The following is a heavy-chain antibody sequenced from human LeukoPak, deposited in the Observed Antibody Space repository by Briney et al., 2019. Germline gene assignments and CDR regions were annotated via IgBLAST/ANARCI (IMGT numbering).Heavy chain of an antibody. J-gene: IGHJ4*02. V-gene: IGHV3-21*01. CDR2: ISSSSSDI. Sequence: GGSLRLSCAASGFTFSSYSMNWVRQAPGKGLVWVSSISSSSSDIYYADSVKGRFTISRDNAKNSLYLQMNSLRAEDTAVYYCAREEYYYGSGSYYYGYWGQGTLVTVSS. CDR3: AREEYYYGSGSYYYGY. D-gene: IGHD3-10*01. CDR1: GFTFSSYS.